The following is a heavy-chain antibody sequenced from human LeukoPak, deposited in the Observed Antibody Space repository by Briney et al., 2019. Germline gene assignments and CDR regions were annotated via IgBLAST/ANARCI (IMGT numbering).Heavy chain of an antibody. CDR3: ARESRITIFGVVTPDYKYGMDV. CDR2: ISAYNGNT. V-gene: IGHV1-18*01. D-gene: IGHD3-3*01. Sequence: ASVKVSCKASGYTFASYGISWVRQAPGQGLEWMGWISAYNGNTNYAQKFQDRVTMTTDTSTSTAYMEVRSLRSDDTAVYHCARESRITIFGVVTPDYKYGMDVWGQGTTVIVSS. CDR1: GYTFASYG. J-gene: IGHJ6*02.